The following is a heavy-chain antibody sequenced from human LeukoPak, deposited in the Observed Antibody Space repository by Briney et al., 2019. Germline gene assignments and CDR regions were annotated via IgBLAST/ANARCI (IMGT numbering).Heavy chain of an antibody. CDR2: IYDSGST. D-gene: IGHD1-1*01. Sequence: SETLSLTCAVSGGSIRSYHWSWIRQPPGKRLEWIGYIYDSGSTNYNPSLKSRVTISIDTSKNQFSLKLSSVTAADTAVYYCARGRGYDPVVFYFDSWDQGNLVIVSS. CDR3: ARGRGYDPVVFYFDS. V-gene: IGHV4-59*12. CDR1: GGSIRSYH. J-gene: IGHJ4*02.